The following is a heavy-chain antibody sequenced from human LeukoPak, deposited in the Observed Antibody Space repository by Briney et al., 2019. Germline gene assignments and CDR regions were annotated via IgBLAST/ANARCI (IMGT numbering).Heavy chain of an antibody. V-gene: IGHV3-21*01. CDR3: AREIALAGLNDY. CDR2: ISSSSSYI. Sequence: PGGSLRLSCAASGFTFSSYSMNWVRQAPGKGLKWVSSISSSSSYIYYADSVKGRFTISRDNAKNSLYLQVNSLRAEDTAVYYCAREIALAGLNDYWGQGTLVTVSS. D-gene: IGHD6-19*01. CDR1: GFTFSSYS. J-gene: IGHJ4*02.